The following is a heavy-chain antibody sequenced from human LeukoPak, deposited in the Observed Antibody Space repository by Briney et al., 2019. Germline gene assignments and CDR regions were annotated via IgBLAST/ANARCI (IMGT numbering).Heavy chain of an antibody. Sequence: GGSLRLSCAASGFTFSNYDMNWVRQAPGKGLEWVSHISSGGSIKYYADSLKGRFNISRDNAKNSRYLQMNSLRAEDTAVYYCARRYCSSTDCLFDYWGQGTLVTVSS. CDR3: ARRYCSSTDCLFDY. CDR1: GFTFSNYD. J-gene: IGHJ4*02. D-gene: IGHD2-2*01. V-gene: IGHV3-48*03. CDR2: ISSGGSIK.